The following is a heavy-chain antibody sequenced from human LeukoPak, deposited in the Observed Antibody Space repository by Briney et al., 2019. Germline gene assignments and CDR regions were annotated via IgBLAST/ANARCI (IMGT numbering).Heavy chain of an antibody. J-gene: IGHJ4*02. Sequence: GGSLRLSCAASGFTFSSYWMSWVRQAPGKGLEWVANIKRDGSGKEYVDSVKGRFTISRDNARNSLSLEMSSLRAEDTAVYYCAREGRQRPSHIDSWGQGTLVTVSS. CDR1: GFTFSSYW. V-gene: IGHV3-7*01. CDR2: IKRDGSGK. D-gene: IGHD6-25*01. CDR3: AREGRQRPSHIDS.